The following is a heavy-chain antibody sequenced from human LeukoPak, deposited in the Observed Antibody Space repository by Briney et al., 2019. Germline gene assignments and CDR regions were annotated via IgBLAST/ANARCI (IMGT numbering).Heavy chain of an antibody. J-gene: IGHJ4*02. CDR2: IYRSGST. D-gene: IGHD3-22*01. Sequence: SETLSLTCAVSGYSISSGYYWGWIRQPPGKGLEWIGSIYRSGSTYYNPSLKSRVTISVDTSKNQFSLKLSSVTAADTAVYYCARHSITMIVVAIDYWGQGTLVTVSS. CDR3: ARHSITMIVVAIDY. CDR1: GYSISSGYY. V-gene: IGHV4-38-2*01.